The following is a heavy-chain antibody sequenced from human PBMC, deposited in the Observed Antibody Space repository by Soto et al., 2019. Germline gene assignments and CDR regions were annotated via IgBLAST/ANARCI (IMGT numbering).Heavy chain of an antibody. CDR3: AAIRFLEWLLPGNYFDY. CDR2: IYYSGST. V-gene: IGHV4-39*01. J-gene: IGHJ4*02. Sequence: SETLSLTCTVSGGSISSSSYYWGWIRQPPGKGLEWIGSIYYSGSTYYNPSLKSRVTISVDTSKNQFSLKLSSVTAADTAVYYCAAIRFLEWLLPGNYFDYWGQGILVTVSS. D-gene: IGHD3-3*01. CDR1: GGSISSSSYY.